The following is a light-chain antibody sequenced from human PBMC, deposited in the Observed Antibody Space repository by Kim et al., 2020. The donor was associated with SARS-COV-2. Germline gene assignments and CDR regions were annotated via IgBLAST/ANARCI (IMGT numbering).Light chain of an antibody. J-gene: IGLJ1*01. CDR3: SSYTSSNTLV. CDR2: DGS. Sequence: ITSSCTGTSSGVGGYNYVTAYQQHPGKAPRLMIYDGSNRPSGVSNRFSGSKSGNTASLTIAGLQAEDESDYYCSSYTSSNTLVFGTGTKVTVL. V-gene: IGLV2-14*03. CDR1: SSGVGGYNY.